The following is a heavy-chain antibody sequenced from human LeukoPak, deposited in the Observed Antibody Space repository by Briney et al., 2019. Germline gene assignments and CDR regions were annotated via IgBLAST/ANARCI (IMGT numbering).Heavy chain of an antibody. CDR3: ARDRVGSGWPRPWYFES. CDR2: INPNTGAT. Sequence: ASVKVSCKPSGYTFTGYYLHWVRQAPGQGLEWMGWINPNTGATIYAEKFQGRATMTRDTSIDTAYMEMRSLRSDDTAVYYCARDRVGSGWPRPWYFESWGQGTLITVSS. J-gene: IGHJ4*02. D-gene: IGHD6-19*01. V-gene: IGHV1-2*02. CDR1: GYTFTGYY.